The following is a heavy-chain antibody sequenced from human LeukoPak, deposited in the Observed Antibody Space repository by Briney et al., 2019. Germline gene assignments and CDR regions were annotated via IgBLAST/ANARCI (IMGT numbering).Heavy chain of an antibody. D-gene: IGHD2-2*01. CDR1: GFTFSSYS. Sequence: GGSMRLSCAASGFTFSSYSMNWVRQAPGKGLEWVSSISSSSSYIYYADSVKGRFTISRDNAKNSLYLQMNSLRAEDTAVYYCAREVVVVPAEGYYGMDVWGQGTTVTVSS. V-gene: IGHV3-21*01. CDR2: ISSSSSYI. J-gene: IGHJ6*02. CDR3: AREVVVVPAEGYYGMDV.